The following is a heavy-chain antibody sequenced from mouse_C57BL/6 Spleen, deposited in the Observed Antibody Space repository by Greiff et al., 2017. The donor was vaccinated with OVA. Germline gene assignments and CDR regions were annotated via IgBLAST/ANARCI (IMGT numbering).Heavy chain of an antibody. J-gene: IGHJ4*01. CDR1: GYTFTDYY. CDR3: APLSSYDYAMDY. V-gene: IGHV1-26*01. D-gene: IGHD1-1*01. CDR2: INPNNGGT. Sequence: EVQLQQSGPELVKPGASVKISCKASGYTFTDYYMNWVKKSHGKSLEWIGDINPNNGGTSYNQKFKGKATLTVDKSSSTAYMELRSLTSEDSAVYYCAPLSSYDYAMDYWGQGTSVTVSS.